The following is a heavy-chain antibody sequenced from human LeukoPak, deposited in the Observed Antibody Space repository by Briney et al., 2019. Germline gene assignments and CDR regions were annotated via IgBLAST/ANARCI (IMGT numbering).Heavy chain of an antibody. CDR1: GYTFTGYY. Sequence: GASVKVSCKASGYTFTGYYMHWVRQAPGQGLEWMGRINPNSGGTNYAQKFQGRVTMTRDTSTSTVYMELSSLRSEDTAVYYCAREPSLLRYSFDYWGQGTLVTVSS. CDR3: AREPSLLRYSFDY. CDR2: INPNSGGT. D-gene: IGHD2-15*01. J-gene: IGHJ4*02. V-gene: IGHV1-2*06.